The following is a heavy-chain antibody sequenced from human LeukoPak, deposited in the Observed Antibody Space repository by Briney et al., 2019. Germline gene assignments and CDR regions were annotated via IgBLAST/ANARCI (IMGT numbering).Heavy chain of an antibody. J-gene: IGHJ6*02. CDR3: ARDLNV. CDR2: INSDGSST. Sequence: GGSLRLSCAASGFTFSSYWMHWVRQAPGKGLVWVSGINSDGSSTTYADSVKGRFTISRDNAKNTLYLQMNSLRAEDTAVYYCARDLNVWGQGTTVSVSS. CDR1: GFTFSSYW. V-gene: IGHV3-74*01.